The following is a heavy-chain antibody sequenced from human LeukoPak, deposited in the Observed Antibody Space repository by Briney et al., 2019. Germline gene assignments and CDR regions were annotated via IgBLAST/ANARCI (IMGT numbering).Heavy chain of an antibody. Sequence: KPSETLSLTCTVSGGSISSSSYYWGWIRQPPGKGLEWIGSIYYSGSTYYNPSLKSRFTISVDTSKNQFSLKLSSVTAADTAVYYCARRVVVVTAIPYYYFDYWGQGTLVTVSS. J-gene: IGHJ4*02. CDR1: GGSISSSSYY. CDR2: IYYSGST. D-gene: IGHD2-21*02. V-gene: IGHV4-39*01. CDR3: ARRVVVVTAIPYYYFDY.